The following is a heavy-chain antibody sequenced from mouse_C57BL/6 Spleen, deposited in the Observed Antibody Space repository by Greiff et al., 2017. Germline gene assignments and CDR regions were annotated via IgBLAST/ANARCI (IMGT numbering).Heavy chain of an antibody. J-gene: IGHJ2*01. Sequence: VQLKESGAELVRPGASVKLSCTASGFNIKDDYMHWVKQRPEQGLEWIGWIDPENGDTEYASKFQGKATITADTSSNTAYLQLSSLTSEDTAVYYCTRSYAQYYFDYWGQGTTLTVSS. V-gene: IGHV14-4*01. CDR2: IDPENGDT. D-gene: IGHD6-5*01. CDR1: GFNIKDDY. CDR3: TRSYAQYYFDY.